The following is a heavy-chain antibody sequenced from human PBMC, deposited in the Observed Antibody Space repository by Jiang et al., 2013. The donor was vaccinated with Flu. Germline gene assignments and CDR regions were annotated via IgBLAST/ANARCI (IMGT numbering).Heavy chain of an antibody. Sequence: GPGLVKPSQTLSLTCTLSGGSISSGDYYWSWIRQPPGKGLEWIAYIYYSGSTYYNPSLKSRVTISVDTSKNQFSLKLSSVTAADTAVYYCARRRVILALSYYYYYMDVWGKGTTVTVSS. CDR1: GGSISSGDYY. J-gene: IGHJ6*03. CDR2: IYYSGST. D-gene: IGHD2/OR15-2a*01. CDR3: ARRRVILALSYYYYYMDV. V-gene: IGHV4-30-4*01.